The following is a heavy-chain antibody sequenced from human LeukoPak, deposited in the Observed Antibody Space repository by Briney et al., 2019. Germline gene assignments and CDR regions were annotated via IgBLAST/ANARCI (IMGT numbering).Heavy chain of an antibody. V-gene: IGHV1-18*01. CDR2: ISAYNGNT. D-gene: IGHD5-12*01. J-gene: IGHJ6*02. Sequence: ASVKVSCKASGYTFTSYGISWVRQATGQGLEWMGWISAYNGNTNYAQKLQGRVTMTTDTSTSTAYMELRSLRSDDTAVYYCARDLDIVATSNAEGYYYYGMDVWGQGTTVTVSS. CDR1: GYTFTSYG. CDR3: ARDLDIVATSNAEGYYYYGMDV.